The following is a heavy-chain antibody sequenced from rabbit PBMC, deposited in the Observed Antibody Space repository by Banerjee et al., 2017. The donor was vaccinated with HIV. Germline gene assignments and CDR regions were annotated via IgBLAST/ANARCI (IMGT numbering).Heavy chain of an antibody. D-gene: IGHD7-1*01. V-gene: IGHV1S40*01. CDR2: IFAGSVGST. CDR1: GFSFSSSYY. Sequence: QSLEESGGDLVKPGASLTLTCTASGFSFSSSYYMCWVRQAPGKGLEWIGCIFAGSVGSTAYANWAKGRFTISKTSSTTVTLQMTSLTAADTATYFCARDLGGDSRWNLWGPGTLV. J-gene: IGHJ4*01. CDR3: ARDLGGDSRWNL.